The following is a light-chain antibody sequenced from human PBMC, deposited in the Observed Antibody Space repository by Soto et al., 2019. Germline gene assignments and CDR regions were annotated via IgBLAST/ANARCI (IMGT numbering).Light chain of an antibody. CDR2: LDSDGSH. CDR1: SGHSSYA. V-gene: IGLV4-69*01. CDR3: NTWAPGIHGV. J-gene: IGLJ3*02. Sequence: QLVLTQSPSASASLGASVKLTCTLSSGHSSYAIAWHQQQPEKGPRYLMKLDSDGSHTKGDGIPDRFSGSSSGAERYLTISSLQSGDEADYYCNTWAPGIHGVFGGGTKLTVL.